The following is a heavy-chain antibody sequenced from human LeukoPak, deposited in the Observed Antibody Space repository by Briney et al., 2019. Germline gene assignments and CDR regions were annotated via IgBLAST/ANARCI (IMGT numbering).Heavy chain of an antibody. CDR3: ARDRYYYDSSGYLNY. D-gene: IGHD3-22*01. J-gene: IGHJ4*02. CDR1: GYAFTSYY. Sequence: ASVKVSCKASGYAFTSYYMHWVRQAPGQGLEWMGIINPSGGSTSYAQKFQGRVTMTRDTSTSTVYMELSSLRSEDTAVYYCARDRYYYDSSGYLNYWGQGTLVTVSS. CDR2: INPSGGST. V-gene: IGHV1-46*01.